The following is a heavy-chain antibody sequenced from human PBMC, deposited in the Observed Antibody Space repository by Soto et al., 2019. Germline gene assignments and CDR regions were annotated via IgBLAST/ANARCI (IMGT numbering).Heavy chain of an antibody. J-gene: IGHJ6*03. CDR2: MNPNSGNT. D-gene: IGHD2-15*01. CDR3: ARGGYCSGGSCETYYYYYMDV. CDR1: GYTFTSYD. V-gene: IGHV1-8*01. Sequence: ASVKVSCKASGYTFTSYDINWVRQATGQGLEWMGWMNPNSGNTGYAQKFQGRVTMTRNTSISTAYMELSSLRSEDTAVYYCARGGYCSGGSCETYYYYYMDVWGKGTTVTVSS.